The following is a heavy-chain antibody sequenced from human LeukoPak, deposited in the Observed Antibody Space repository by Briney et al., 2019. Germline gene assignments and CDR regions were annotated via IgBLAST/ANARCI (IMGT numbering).Heavy chain of an antibody. CDR1: GGSFSGYY. CDR2: INHRGRT. V-gene: IGHV4-34*01. CDR3: ARLSDYGYDS. Sequence: SETLSLTCAVYGGSFSGYYWSWIRQPPGKGLEWIGEINHRGRTTYNPSLKSRVTISVDTSKNQFSLKLNSVTAADTAVYYCARLSDYGYDSWGQGTLVTVSS. D-gene: IGHD4-17*01. J-gene: IGHJ4*02.